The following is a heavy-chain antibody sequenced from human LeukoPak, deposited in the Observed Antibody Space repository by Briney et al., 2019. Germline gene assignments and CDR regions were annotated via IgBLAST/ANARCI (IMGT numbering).Heavy chain of an antibody. Sequence: PGGSLRLSCAASGFTFSSYAMSWVRQAPGKGLEWVSAISGSGGSTYYADSVKGRFTISRDNSKNTLYLQMNRLRAEDTAVYYCAKAPIRYGSGSYYDYWGQGTLVTVSS. V-gene: IGHV3-23*01. CDR2: ISGSGGST. CDR1: GFTFSSYA. J-gene: IGHJ4*02. CDR3: AKAPIRYGSGSYYDY. D-gene: IGHD3-10*01.